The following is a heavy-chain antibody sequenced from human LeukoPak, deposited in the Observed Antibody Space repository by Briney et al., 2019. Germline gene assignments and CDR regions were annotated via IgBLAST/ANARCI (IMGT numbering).Heavy chain of an antibody. V-gene: IGHV1-2*02. CDR2: INPNSGGT. Sequence: ASVKVSCKASGYTFTSYDINWVRQATGQGLEWMGWINPNSGGTNYAQKFQGRVTMTRDTSISTAYMELSRLRSDDTAVYYCAFGIFCSSTSCPWGWGQGTLVTVSS. CDR1: GYTFTSYD. J-gene: IGHJ4*02. D-gene: IGHD2-2*01. CDR3: AFGIFCSSTSCPWG.